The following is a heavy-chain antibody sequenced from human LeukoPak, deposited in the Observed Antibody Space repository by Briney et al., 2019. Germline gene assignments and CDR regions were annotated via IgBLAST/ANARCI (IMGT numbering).Heavy chain of an antibody. CDR2: IYHSGST. V-gene: IGHV4-30-2*01. CDR1: GGSISSGGYY. CDR3: ARVGSGYCSSTSCDDAFDI. J-gene: IGHJ3*02. D-gene: IGHD2-2*01. Sequence: PSETLSLTCTVSGGSISSGGYYWSWIRQPPGKGLEWIGYIYHSGSTYYNPSLKSRVTISVDRSKNQFSLKLSSVTAADTAVYYCARVGSGYCSSTSCDDAFDIWGQGTMVTVSS.